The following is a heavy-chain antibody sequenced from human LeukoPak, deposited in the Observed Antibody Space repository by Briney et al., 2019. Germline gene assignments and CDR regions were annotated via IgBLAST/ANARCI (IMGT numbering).Heavy chain of an antibody. D-gene: IGHD3-16*01. V-gene: IGHV4-38-2*02. CDR3: ARETSQKGAHYMDV. CDR2: IYHSGNT. J-gene: IGHJ6*03. CDR1: GYSISGGYY. Sequence: SETLSLTCTVSGYSISGGYYWGWIRQPPGKGLEWIGTIYHSGNTYYNPSLKSRVTISVDTSKNQFSLKLTSVTAADTAVYYCARETSQKGAHYMDVWGKGTTVTASS.